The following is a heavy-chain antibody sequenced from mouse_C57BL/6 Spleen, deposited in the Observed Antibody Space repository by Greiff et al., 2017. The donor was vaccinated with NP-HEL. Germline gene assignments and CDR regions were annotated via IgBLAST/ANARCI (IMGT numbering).Heavy chain of an antibody. D-gene: IGHD1-1*01. V-gene: IGHV5-4*01. CDR2: ISDGGSYT. J-gene: IGHJ3*01. Sequence: EVQVVESGGGLVKPGGSLKLSCAASGFTFSSYAMSWVRQTPEKRLEWVATISDGGSYTYYPDHVKGRFTISRDNAKNHLYLQMSHLKSEDTAMYYCARDRDYGSSRAWFAYWGQGTLVTVSA. CDR1: GFTFSSYA. CDR3: ARDRDYGSSRAWFAY.